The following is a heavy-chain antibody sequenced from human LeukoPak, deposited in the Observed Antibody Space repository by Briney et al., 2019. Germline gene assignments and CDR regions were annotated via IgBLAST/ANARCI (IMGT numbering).Heavy chain of an antibody. CDR3: ARRIPGSNDFDY. CDR2: IYYIGST. CDR1: GGSISSYY. D-gene: IGHD3-10*01. J-gene: IGHJ4*02. V-gene: IGHV4-59*08. Sequence: SETLSLTCTVSGGSISSYYWSWIRQPPGKGLEWIGYIYYIGSTNYNPSLKSRVTISVDTSKNQFSLKLSSVTAADTAVYYCARRIPGSNDFDYWGQGTLVTVSS.